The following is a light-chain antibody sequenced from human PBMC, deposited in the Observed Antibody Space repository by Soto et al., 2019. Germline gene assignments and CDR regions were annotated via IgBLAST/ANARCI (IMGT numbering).Light chain of an antibody. CDR2: DVS. J-gene: IGLJ1*01. Sequence: QSALTQPRSVSGSPGQSVTISCTGTSSDIGNYNYVSWYQQYSGKAPKLIIYDVSKRPSGIPDRFFGSKFGNTASLTISGLQAEDEADYYCCSYAGSFIFVFGTGTKVTVL. V-gene: IGLV2-11*01. CDR1: SSDIGNYNY. CDR3: CSYAGSFIFV.